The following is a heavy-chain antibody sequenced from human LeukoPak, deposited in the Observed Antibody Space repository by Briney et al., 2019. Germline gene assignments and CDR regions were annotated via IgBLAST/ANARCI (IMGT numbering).Heavy chain of an antibody. Sequence: GGTLRLSCEATGFSFSSYAMSWVRQAPGEGLEWVSATSGSGDSADYADAVKGRFTISRDNSKSTLYLLMTSLRVEDTAVYYCAKVAKYYYGSESYYFFEQWGQGTPVTASS. CDR1: GFSFSSYA. CDR2: TSGSGDSA. J-gene: IGHJ4*02. CDR3: AKVAKYYYGSESYYFFEQ. D-gene: IGHD3-10*01. V-gene: IGHV3-23*01.